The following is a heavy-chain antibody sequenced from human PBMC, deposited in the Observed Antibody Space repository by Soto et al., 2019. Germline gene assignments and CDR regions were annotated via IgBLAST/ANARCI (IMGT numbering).Heavy chain of an antibody. Sequence: QVQLVQSGAEVKKPGASVKVSCKASGYTFTSYAMHWVRQARGQRLEWMGWINAGNGNTKYSQTFPGRVTITRDTSASTAYMELSSLRSEDTAVYYSARSSGYYYVDYWGQGTLVTVSS. CDR1: GYTFTSYA. J-gene: IGHJ4*02. CDR2: INAGNGNT. D-gene: IGHD3-22*01. CDR3: ARSSGYYYVDY. V-gene: IGHV1-3*01.